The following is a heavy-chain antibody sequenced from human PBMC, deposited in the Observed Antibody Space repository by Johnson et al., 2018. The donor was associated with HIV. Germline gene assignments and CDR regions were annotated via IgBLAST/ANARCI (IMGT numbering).Heavy chain of an antibody. J-gene: IGHJ3*02. Sequence: QVQLVESGGGVVQPGRSLRLSCAASGFTFSTYPMHWVRQAPGKGLEWVAIISYDGGSKYYADSVKGRFTISRDNSKNTLYLQMNSLRAEDTAVYYCARARTVVIARPDAVDIWGQGTMVTVSS. CDR3: ARARTVVIARPDAVDI. CDR1: GFTFSTYP. V-gene: IGHV3-30-3*01. D-gene: IGHD2-21*01. CDR2: ISYDGGSK.